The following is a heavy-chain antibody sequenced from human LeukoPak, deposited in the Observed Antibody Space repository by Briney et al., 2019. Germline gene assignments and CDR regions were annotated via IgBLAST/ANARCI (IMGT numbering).Heavy chain of an antibody. D-gene: IGHD5-12*01. J-gene: IGHJ4*02. CDR3: ARGATGGYSPSH. V-gene: IGHV3-21*01. CDR2: ISGSSSYT. CDR1: GFTFSSYS. Sequence: GGSLRLSCAASGFTFSSYSMNWVRQAPGKGLEWVSSISGSSSYTFYADSVRGRFTISRDNAKNSLYLQMNSLRAEDTAVYYCARGATGGYSPSHWGQGTLVTVSS.